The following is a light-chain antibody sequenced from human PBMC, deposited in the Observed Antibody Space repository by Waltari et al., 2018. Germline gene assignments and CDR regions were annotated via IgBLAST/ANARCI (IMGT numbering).Light chain of an antibody. CDR1: TFAERY. V-gene: IGLV3-1*01. J-gene: IGLJ2*01. CDR3: QAWDSSPVV. CDR2: QDA. Sequence: ELTQPPSVSVSPGQTPHITSSGDTFAERYVSWYQQRSGQSPNLVIYQDAKRSSGVPERFSGSKSGNTATLTISGTQVSDEADYHCQAWDSSPVVFGGGTKLTVL.